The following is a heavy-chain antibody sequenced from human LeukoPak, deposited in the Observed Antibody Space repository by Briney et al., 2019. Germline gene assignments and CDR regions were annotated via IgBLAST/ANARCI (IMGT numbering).Heavy chain of an antibody. D-gene: IGHD5-18*01. J-gene: IGHJ6*03. CDR3: AKGRGYSYGYYYYYMDV. Sequence: GGSLRLSCAASGFTFDDYAMHWVRQAPGKGLEWVSGISWNSGSIGYADSVKGRFTISRDNAKNSLYLQMNSLRAEDTALYYCAKGRGYSYGYYYYYMDVWGKGTTVTISS. CDR1: GFTFDDYA. CDR2: ISWNSGSI. V-gene: IGHV3-9*01.